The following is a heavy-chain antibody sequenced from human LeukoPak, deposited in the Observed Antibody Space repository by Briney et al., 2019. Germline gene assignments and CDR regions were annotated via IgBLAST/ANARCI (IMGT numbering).Heavy chain of an antibody. Sequence: ASVKVSCKASGYTFTSYCMHWVRQAPGQGLEWMGIINPSGGSTSYAQKFQGRVTMTRDTSTSTVYMELSSLRSEDTAVYYCARGPRMVRGVIRAPFDYWGQGTLVTVSS. J-gene: IGHJ4*02. CDR1: GYTFTSYC. CDR3: ARGPRMVRGVIRAPFDY. CDR2: INPSGGST. D-gene: IGHD3-10*01. V-gene: IGHV1-46*01.